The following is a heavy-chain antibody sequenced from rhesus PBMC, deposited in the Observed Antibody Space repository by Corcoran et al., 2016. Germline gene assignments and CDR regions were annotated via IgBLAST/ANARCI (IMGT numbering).Heavy chain of an antibody. CDR3: ARVDSSGWGFDY. CDR2: IYGSSTST. V-gene: IGHV4S10*01. J-gene: IGHJ4*01. D-gene: IGHD6-31*01. Sequence: QVRLQESGPGVVKPSETLSLTCAVSGGSISDSYRWSWIRQPPGKGLEWIGYIYGSSTSTTYNPSLKSRVTISKDTSKNQFSLKRSSVTAADTAVYYCARVDSSGWGFDYWGQGVLVTVSS. CDR1: GGSISDSYR.